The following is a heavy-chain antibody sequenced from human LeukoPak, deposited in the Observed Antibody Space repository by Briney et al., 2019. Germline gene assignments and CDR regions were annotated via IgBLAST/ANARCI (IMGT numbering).Heavy chain of an antibody. J-gene: IGHJ4*02. CDR2: INWNGGST. CDR1: GFTYDDYG. CDR3: ALSKAVAGTVTYFDF. V-gene: IGHV3-20*04. D-gene: IGHD6-19*01. Sequence: GGSLRLSCAASGFTYDDYGMSWVRQAPGKGLEWVSGINWNGGSTGYADSVKGRFIISRDNAKNSLYLLMNSLRAEDTALYYCALSKAVAGTVTYFDFWGQGILVTVSS.